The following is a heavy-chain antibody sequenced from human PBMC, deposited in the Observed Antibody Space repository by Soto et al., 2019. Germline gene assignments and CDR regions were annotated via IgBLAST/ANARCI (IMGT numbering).Heavy chain of an antibody. V-gene: IGHV3-73*01. CDR1: GSTFSGSA. J-gene: IGHJ6*02. CDR3: TRDYGGNSEVYYYYGMDV. D-gene: IGHD4-17*01. CDR2: IRSKANSYAT. Sequence: GGSLRLSCAASGSTFSGSAMHWVRQASGKGLEWVGRIRSKANSYATAYAASVKGRFTISRDDSKNTAYLQMNSLKTEDTAVYYCTRDYGGNSEVYYYYGMDVWGQGTTVTVSS.